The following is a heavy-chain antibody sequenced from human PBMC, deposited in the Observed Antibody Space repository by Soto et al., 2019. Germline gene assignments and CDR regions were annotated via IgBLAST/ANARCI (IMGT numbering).Heavy chain of an antibody. CDR1: GFMFSSFA. V-gene: IGHV3-23*01. CDR3: AKDSKSVSVSAARVYGMDV. CDR2: TRSNGEHT. D-gene: IGHD2-2*01. Sequence: GSLRLSCAGSGFMFSSFAMTWVRQAPGKGLEWVSTTRSNGEHTYYADSVKGRFTVSRDNSKNTLFLEMSSLRAEDSAIYYCAKDSKSVSVSAARVYGMDVWGQGTTVTVSS. J-gene: IGHJ6*02.